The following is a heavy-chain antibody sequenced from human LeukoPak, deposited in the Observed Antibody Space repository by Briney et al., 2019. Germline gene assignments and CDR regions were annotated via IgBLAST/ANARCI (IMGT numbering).Heavy chain of an antibody. Sequence: PSETLSLTCTVSVGSISTYYWSWIRQPPGRGLEWIGYVYYSGNTDYNPSLKSRVTISIDTSKKQFSLKLRSVSAADTAVYYCARGAESYYDRHFDYWGQGTLVTVSS. CDR1: VGSISTYY. CDR2: VYYSGNT. D-gene: IGHD1-26*01. CDR3: ARGAESYYDRHFDY. J-gene: IGHJ4*02. V-gene: IGHV4-59*01.